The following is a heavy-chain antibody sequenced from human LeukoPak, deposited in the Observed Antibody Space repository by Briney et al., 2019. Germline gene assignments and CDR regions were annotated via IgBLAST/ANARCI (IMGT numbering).Heavy chain of an antibody. J-gene: IGHJ4*02. CDR3: AKDPGGYQLHTGDY. V-gene: IGHV3-30*02. CDR2: IRYDGSNK. CDR1: GFTFSSYG. D-gene: IGHD2-2*01. Sequence: GGSLRLSCAASGFTFSSYGMHWVRQAPGKGLEWVAFIRYDGSNKYYADSVKGRFTISRDNSKNTLYLQMNSLRAEDTAVYYCAKDPGGYQLHTGDYWGQGTLVTVSS.